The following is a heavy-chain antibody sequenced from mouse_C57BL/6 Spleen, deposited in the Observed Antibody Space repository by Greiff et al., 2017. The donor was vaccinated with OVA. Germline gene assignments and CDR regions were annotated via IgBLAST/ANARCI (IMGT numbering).Heavy chain of an antibody. V-gene: IGHV7-3*01. CDR1: GFTFTDYY. J-gene: IGHJ4*01. CDR3: ARSPDDYAMDY. Sequence: EVQLQESGGGLVQPGGSLSLSCAASGFTFTDYYMSWVRQPPGKALEWLGFIRNKANGYTTEYSASVKGRFTISRDNSQSILYLQMNALRAEDSATYYCARSPDDYAMDYWGQGTSVTVSS. CDR2: IRNKANGYTT.